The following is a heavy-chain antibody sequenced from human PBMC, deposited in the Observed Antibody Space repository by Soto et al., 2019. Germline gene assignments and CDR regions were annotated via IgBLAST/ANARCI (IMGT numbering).Heavy chain of an antibody. D-gene: IGHD6-19*01. CDR3: SIPYSNDWGAFDV. V-gene: IGHV3-23*01. Sequence: EVLLLESGGGLVQRGGSLRLSCAASGFTFSTYAMSWVRQAPGKGLEWVSTISGTGGNTYYADSVKGRFTISRDKSVNTLSLHLSSLRAEDTAVYSCSIPYSNDWGAFDVWGQGTLVTVSS. CDR1: GFTFSTYA. J-gene: IGHJ3*01. CDR2: ISGTGGNT.